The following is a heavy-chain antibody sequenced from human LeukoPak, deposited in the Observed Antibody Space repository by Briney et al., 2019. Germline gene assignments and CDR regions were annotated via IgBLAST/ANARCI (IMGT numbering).Heavy chain of an antibody. V-gene: IGHV3-23*01. J-gene: IGHJ6*02. CDR2: VSGSGGDT. CDR3: AREQMGPNGYYYGLDV. D-gene: IGHD2-8*01. Sequence: PGGSLRLSCAASGFSFSSYAMSWVRQAPGKGLEWVSTVSGSGGDTDYADSVKSRFTISRDNSKNTLYLQMNSLRGDDTAVFYCAREQMGPNGYYYGLDVWGQGTTVTVSS. CDR1: GFSFSSYA.